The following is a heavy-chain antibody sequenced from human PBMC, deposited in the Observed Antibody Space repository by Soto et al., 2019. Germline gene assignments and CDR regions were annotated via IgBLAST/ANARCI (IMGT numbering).Heavy chain of an antibody. D-gene: IGHD2-8*02. CDR2: ISGSGGST. CDR3: AKAGGLVVILISWDY. CDR1: GFTFSSYA. Sequence: GGSLRLSCAASGFTFSSYAMSWVRQAPGKGLEWVSAISGSGGSTYYADSVKGRFTISRDNSKNTLYLQMNSLRAEDTAVYYCAKAGGLVVILISWDYWGQGTLVTVSS. J-gene: IGHJ4*02. V-gene: IGHV3-23*01.